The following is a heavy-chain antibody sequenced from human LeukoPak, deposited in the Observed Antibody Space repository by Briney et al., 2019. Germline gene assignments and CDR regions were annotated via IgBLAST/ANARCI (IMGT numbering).Heavy chain of an antibody. D-gene: IGHD3-22*01. V-gene: IGHV4-30-4*01. CDR1: GGSISSGDYY. CDR3: ARDSSGYYYY. J-gene: IGHJ4*02. Sequence: SETLSLTCTVSGGSISSGDYYWSWIRQPPGKGLEWIGYIYYSGSTYYNPSLKSRVTISVDTSKNHFSLKLSSVTAADTAVYYCARDSSGYYYYWGQGTLVTVSS. CDR2: IYYSGST.